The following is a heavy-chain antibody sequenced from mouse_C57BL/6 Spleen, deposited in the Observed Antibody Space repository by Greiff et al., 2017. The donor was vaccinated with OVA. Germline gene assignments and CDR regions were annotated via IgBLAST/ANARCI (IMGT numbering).Heavy chain of an antibody. Sequence: EVMLVESGGGLVKPGGSLKLSCAASGFTFSSYAMSWVRQTPEKRLEWVATISDGGSYTYYPDNVKGRFTISRDNAKNNLYLQMSHLKSEDTAMYYCARDKGKPYYFDYWGQGTTLTVSS. CDR1: GFTFSSYA. CDR3: ARDKGKPYYFDY. D-gene: IGHD1-3*01. CDR2: ISDGGSYT. V-gene: IGHV5-4*01. J-gene: IGHJ2*01.